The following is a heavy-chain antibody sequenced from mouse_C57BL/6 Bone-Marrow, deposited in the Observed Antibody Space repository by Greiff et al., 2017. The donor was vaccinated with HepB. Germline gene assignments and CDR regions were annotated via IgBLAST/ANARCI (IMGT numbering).Heavy chain of an antibody. V-gene: IGHV1-78*01. Sequence: VQRVESDAELVKPGASVKISCKVSGYTFTDHTIHWMKQRPEQGLEWIGYIYPRDGSTKYNEKFKGKATLTADKSSSTAYMQLNSLTSEDSAVYFCAREEGLLLRSGGFDYWGQGTTLTVSS. CDR3: AREEGLLLRSGGFDY. CDR1: GYTFTDHT. D-gene: IGHD1-1*01. CDR2: IYPRDGST. J-gene: IGHJ2*01.